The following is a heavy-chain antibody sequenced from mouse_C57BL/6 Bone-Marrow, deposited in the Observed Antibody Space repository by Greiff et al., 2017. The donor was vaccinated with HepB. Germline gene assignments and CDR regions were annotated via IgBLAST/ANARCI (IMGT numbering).Heavy chain of an antibody. CDR1: EYEFPSHD. V-gene: IGHV5-2*01. Sequence: EVMLVESGGGLVQPGESLKLSCESNEYEFPSHDMSWVRKTPEKRLELVAAINSDGGSTYYPDTMERRFIISRDNTKKTLYLQMSRLRSEDTALYYCARLDYYGSPYYAMDDWGQGTSVTVSS. CDR3: ARLDYYGSPYYAMDD. D-gene: IGHD1-1*01. J-gene: IGHJ4*01. CDR2: INSDGGST.